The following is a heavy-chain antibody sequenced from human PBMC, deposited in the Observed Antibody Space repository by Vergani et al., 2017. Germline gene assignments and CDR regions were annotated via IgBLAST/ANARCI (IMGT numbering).Heavy chain of an antibody. J-gene: IGHJ3*02. CDR1: GFTFIMHA. CDR2: LSPSYRRT. V-gene: IGHV3-23*01. CDR3: AIVGRSVVAGTFGAFDI. Sequence: EVQLLESGGDLVQPGGSLSLSCTASGFTFIMHAMSWVRQAPGKGLEWVSTLSPSYRRTHYADSVKGRFTISRDNSKTTLLLHMNSLRPEDTAVYYCAIVGRSVVAGTFGAFDIWGQGTMVTDSS. D-gene: IGHD6-19*01.